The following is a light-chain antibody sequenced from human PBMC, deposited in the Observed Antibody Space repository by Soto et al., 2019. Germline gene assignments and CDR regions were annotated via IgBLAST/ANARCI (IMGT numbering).Light chain of an antibody. V-gene: IGKV1-5*03. CDR3: QQYNSQPWT. CDR1: QSIRSW. Sequence: DIQMTQSPYTLPAYVGDRVTVTCRASQSIRSWLAWYQEKPGKAPKLLIYKASLLETRFPSRFSGSGSGTECTLTISSLQTDDFGTYYCQQYNSQPWTFGKGTKVDSK. J-gene: IGKJ1*01. CDR2: KAS.